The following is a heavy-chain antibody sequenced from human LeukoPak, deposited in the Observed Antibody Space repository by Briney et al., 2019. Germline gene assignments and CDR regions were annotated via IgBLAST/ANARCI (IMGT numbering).Heavy chain of an antibody. CDR1: GYSISSGYY. CDR2: IVHSGST. J-gene: IGHJ5*02. Sequence: PSETLSLTCTVSGYSISSGYYWSWIRQPPGKGLEWIGEIVHSGSTNYNPSLKSRVTISVDTSKNQFSLKLTSVTAADTAVYYCARRLRFVGVWFDPWGQGTLVTVSS. D-gene: IGHD3-10*01. V-gene: IGHV4-38-2*02. CDR3: ARRLRFVGVWFDP.